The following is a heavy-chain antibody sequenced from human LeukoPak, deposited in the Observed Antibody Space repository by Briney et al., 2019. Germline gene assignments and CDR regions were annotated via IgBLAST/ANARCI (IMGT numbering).Heavy chain of an antibody. D-gene: IGHD4-11*01. CDR1: GFTFSSYT. V-gene: IGHV3-48*04. J-gene: IGHJ4*02. Sequence: PGGSLRLSCEASGFTFSSYTMNWVRQAPGKGLEWVSYISSSGSTIYYADSVKGRFTISRDNAKNSLYLQMNSLRAEDTAVYYCARDVDYGTYALFDYWGQGTLVTVSS. CDR2: ISSSGSTI. CDR3: ARDVDYGTYALFDY.